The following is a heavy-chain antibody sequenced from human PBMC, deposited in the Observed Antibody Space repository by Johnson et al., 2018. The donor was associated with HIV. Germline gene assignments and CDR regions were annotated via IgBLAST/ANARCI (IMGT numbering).Heavy chain of an antibody. CDR3: ARDPGNGGRPFDAFDI. J-gene: IGHJ3*02. CDR2: ISYDGSEK. D-gene: IGHD4-23*01. CDR1: GFTFSSYA. Sequence: QVQLVESGGGVVQPGGSLRLSCAASGFTFSSYAMHWVRQAPGKGLEWVAVISYDGSEKYFADSVKGRFTISRDSSKNTLYLQMNSPRAEDTAVYYCARDPGNGGRPFDAFDIWGQGTVVTVSS. V-gene: IGHV3-30*04.